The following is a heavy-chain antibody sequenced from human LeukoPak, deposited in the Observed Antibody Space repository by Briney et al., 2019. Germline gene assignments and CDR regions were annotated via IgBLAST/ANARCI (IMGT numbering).Heavy chain of an antibody. CDR1: GGSISSSSYY. CDR3: ARPYYYDSRIDP. V-gene: IGHV4-39*07. Sequence: SETLSLTCTVSGGSISSSSYYWGWIRQPPGKGLEWIGSIYYSGSTYYNPSLKSRVTVSVDTSKNQFSLKLSSVTAADTAVYYCARPYYYDSRIDPWGQGILVTVSP. J-gene: IGHJ5*02. D-gene: IGHD3-22*01. CDR2: IYYSGST.